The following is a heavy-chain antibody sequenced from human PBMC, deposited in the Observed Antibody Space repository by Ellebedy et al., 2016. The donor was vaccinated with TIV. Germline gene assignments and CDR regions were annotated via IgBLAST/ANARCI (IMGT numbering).Heavy chain of an antibody. J-gene: IGHJ4*02. V-gene: IGHV4-59*01. CDR3: ATDYYNDYDDCFDY. CDR2: IYYSGST. Sequence: SETLSLTCTVSGGSISSNYWSWIRQPPGKGLEWIGYIYYSGSTINNPSLQSRVTISVDTSKNQVSLKLISVTAADTAVYYCATDYYNDYDDCFDYWGQGTLVSVSS. D-gene: IGHD4-11*01. CDR1: GGSISSNY.